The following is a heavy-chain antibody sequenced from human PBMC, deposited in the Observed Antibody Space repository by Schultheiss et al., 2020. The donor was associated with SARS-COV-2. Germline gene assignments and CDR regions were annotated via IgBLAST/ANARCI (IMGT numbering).Heavy chain of an antibody. J-gene: IGHJ4*02. V-gene: IGHV3-30*07. CDR1: GFTFSSYA. CDR2: ISYDGSNK. D-gene: IGHD3-22*01. CDR3: ARSYYYDSSGYYEYYFDY. Sequence: GGSLRLSCAASGFTFSSYAMHWVRQAPGKGLEWVAVISYDGSNKYYADSVKGRFTISRDNSKNTLYLQMNSLRVEDTAVYYCARSYYYDSSGYYEYYFDYWGQGTLVTVSS.